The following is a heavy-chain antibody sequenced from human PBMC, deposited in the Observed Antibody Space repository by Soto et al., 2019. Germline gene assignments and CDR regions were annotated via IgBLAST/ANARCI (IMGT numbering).Heavy chain of an antibody. Sequence: EAQLLESGGGLVQPGGSLRLSCAASGFTFSSYAMSWVRQAPGKGLEWVSAISGSGGSTYYADSVKGRFTISRDNSKNTLYLQMNSLRAEDTAVYYCAKGGSSDKKAIDYWGQGTLVTVSS. D-gene: IGHD6-6*01. CDR3: AKGGSSDKKAIDY. J-gene: IGHJ4*02. CDR2: ISGSGGST. V-gene: IGHV3-23*01. CDR1: GFTFSSYA.